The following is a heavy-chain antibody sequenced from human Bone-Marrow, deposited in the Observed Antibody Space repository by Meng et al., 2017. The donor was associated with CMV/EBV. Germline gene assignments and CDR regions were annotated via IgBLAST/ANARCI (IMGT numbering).Heavy chain of an antibody. D-gene: IGHD3-16*01. CDR2: INHSGST. J-gene: IGHJ4*02. Sequence: SETLSLTCTVSGGSISSSSYYWGWIRQSPGKGLEWIGEINHSGSTNYNPSLKSRVTISVDTSKKQNSLKLSSVTAADTAVYFCVRGRGLGDYWGQGTLVTVSS. V-gene: IGHV4-39*01. CDR3: VRGRGLGDY. CDR1: GGSISSSSYY.